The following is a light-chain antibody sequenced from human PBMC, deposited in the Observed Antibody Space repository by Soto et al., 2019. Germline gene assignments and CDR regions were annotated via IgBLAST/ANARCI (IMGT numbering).Light chain of an antibody. Sequence: EIVMTQAPATLSVSPGERATLSCRASQSLSTNLVWYQQRPGQAPRLLIYGASTRATGIPARFSGSGSGTEFTLTISSLQSEDFAVYYCQQYSKWWTFGQGTKVEIK. J-gene: IGKJ1*01. V-gene: IGKV3-15*01. CDR3: QQYSKWWT. CDR1: QSLSTN. CDR2: GAS.